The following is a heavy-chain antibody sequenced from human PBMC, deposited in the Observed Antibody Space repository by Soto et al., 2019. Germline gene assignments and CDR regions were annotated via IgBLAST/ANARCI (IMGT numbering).Heavy chain of an antibody. J-gene: IGHJ5*02. CDR3: ATDFRLVIDP. CDR1: GEGISRYA. D-gene: IGHD2-21*01. CDR2: IIPIFGTA. Sequence: SLNRDWKTVGEGISRYASSWLRQAPGQGLEWMGGIIPIFGTANYAQKFQGRVTITADKSTSTAYMELSSLRSEDTAVYYCATDFRLVIDPWGQGTLVTVPS. V-gene: IGHV1-69*06.